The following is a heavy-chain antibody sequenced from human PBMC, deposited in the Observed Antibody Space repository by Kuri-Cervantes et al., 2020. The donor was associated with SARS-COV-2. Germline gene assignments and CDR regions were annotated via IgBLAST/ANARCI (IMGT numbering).Heavy chain of an antibody. CDR3: AKPSGELVYYYYYYMDV. CDR1: GFTFSDYY. J-gene: IGHJ6*03. CDR2: ISSSSSYI. V-gene: IGHV3-11*06. Sequence: GGSLRLSCAASGFTFSDYYMSWIRQAPGKGLEWVSSISSSSSYIYYADSVKGRFTISRDNAKNSLYLQMNSLRAEDTAVYYCAKPSGELVYYYYYYMDVWGKGTTVTVSS. D-gene: IGHD1-7*01.